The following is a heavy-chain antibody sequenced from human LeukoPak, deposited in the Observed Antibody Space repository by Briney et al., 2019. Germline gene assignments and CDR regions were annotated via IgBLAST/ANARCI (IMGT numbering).Heavy chain of an antibody. Sequence: GGSLRLSCAASGFTFSSYWMSWVRQAPGKGLEWVANIKQDGSEKYYVDSVKGRFTISRDNAKNSLYLQMNSLRAEDTAVYYCARDMSIAAAGTHRGDYWGQGTLVTVSS. V-gene: IGHV3-7*01. D-gene: IGHD6-13*01. J-gene: IGHJ4*02. CDR3: ARDMSIAAAGTHRGDY. CDR2: IKQDGSEK. CDR1: GFTFSSYW.